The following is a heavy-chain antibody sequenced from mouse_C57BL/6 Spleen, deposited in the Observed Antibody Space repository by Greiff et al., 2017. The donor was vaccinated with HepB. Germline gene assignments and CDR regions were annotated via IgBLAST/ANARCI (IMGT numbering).Heavy chain of an antibody. CDR3: AMGYYGSSPDWYFDV. J-gene: IGHJ1*03. CDR1: GYTFTSYW. Sequence: QVQLKQPGAELVKPGASVKVSCKASGYTFTSYWMHWVKQRPGQGLEWIGRIHPSDSDTNYNQKFKGKATLTVDKSSSTAYMQLSSLTFEDSAVYYCAMGYYGSSPDWYFDVWSTGTTVTVSS. CDR2: IHPSDSDT. V-gene: IGHV1-74*01. D-gene: IGHD1-1*01.